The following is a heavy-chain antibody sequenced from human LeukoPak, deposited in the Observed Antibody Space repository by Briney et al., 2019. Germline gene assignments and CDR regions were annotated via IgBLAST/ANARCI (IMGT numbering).Heavy chain of an antibody. Sequence: GGSLRLSCAAPEFSFSSSGMHWVRQAPGKGLEWVTFIRNDGSKKYYADSVKGRFTISRDNSKNTLYLQMNSLRAEDTAVYYCAKGDSYGYVRWGQGTLVTVSS. J-gene: IGHJ4*02. CDR2: IRNDGSKK. V-gene: IGHV3-30*02. CDR1: EFSFSSSG. D-gene: IGHD5-18*01. CDR3: AKGDSYGYVR.